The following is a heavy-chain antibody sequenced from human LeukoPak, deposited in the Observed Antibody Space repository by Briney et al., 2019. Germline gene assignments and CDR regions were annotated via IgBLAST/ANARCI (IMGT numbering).Heavy chain of an antibody. D-gene: IGHD3-22*01. CDR2: IYTSGST. V-gene: IGHV4-4*07. CDR3: ARDQTTTYYYQSSGYHDGFDI. CDR1: GGSISSYY. Sequence: SETLSLTCTVSGGSISSYYWSWIRQPAGKGLEWIGRIYTSGSTNYNPSLKSRVTISVDTSKNQFSLNLSSVTAADTAVYYCARDQTTTYYYQSSGYHDGFDIWGQGTMVTVSS. J-gene: IGHJ3*02.